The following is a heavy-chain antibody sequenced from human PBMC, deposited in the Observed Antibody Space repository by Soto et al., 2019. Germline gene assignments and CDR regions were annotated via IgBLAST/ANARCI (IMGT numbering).Heavy chain of an antibody. D-gene: IGHD6-6*01. CDR3: ARDRLEYSSSFLDV. J-gene: IGHJ6*02. V-gene: IGHV3-33*01. Sequence: GGSLRLSCAASGFTFSSYGMHWVRQAPGKGLEWVAVIWYDGSNKYYADSVKGRFTISRDNSKNTLYLQMNSLRAEDTAVYYCARDRLEYSSSFLDVWGQGTTVTVSS. CDR1: GFTFSSYG. CDR2: IWYDGSNK.